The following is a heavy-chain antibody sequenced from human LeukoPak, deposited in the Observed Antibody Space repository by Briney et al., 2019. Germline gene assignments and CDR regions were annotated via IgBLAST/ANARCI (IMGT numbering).Heavy chain of an antibody. J-gene: IGHJ6*03. D-gene: IGHD5-18*01. CDR2: IYPGDSDT. CDR3: ARLGLQRYYYYYYYMDV. Sequence: GESLKIFCKGSGYSFTSYWIGWARQMPGKGLEWMGIIYPGDSDTRYSPSFQGQVTISADKSISTAYLQWSSLKASDTAMYYCARLGLQRYYYYYYYMDVWGKGTTVTVSS. CDR1: GYSFTSYW. V-gene: IGHV5-51*01.